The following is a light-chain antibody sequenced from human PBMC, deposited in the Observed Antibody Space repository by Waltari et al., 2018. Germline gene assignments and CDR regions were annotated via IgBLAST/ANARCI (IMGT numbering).Light chain of an antibody. CDR2: GAS. J-gene: IGKJ5*01. CDR1: QSLSGH. V-gene: IGKV3-15*01. CDR3: QQYNLWPPIT. Sequence: IEMTQSQATLSVSPGERATLSCRASQSLSGHLAWYQQRPGHGLRLLIYGASTRATGVPARFSGSGSGTEFTLTITSLQSEDFAVYYCQQYNLWPPITFGQGTRLEMK.